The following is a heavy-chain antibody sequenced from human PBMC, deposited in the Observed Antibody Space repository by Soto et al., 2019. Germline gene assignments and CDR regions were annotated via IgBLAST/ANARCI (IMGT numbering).Heavy chain of an antibody. CDR2: ISGSGDST. D-gene: IGHD2-15*01. V-gene: IGHV3-23*01. Sequence: TGGSLRLSCAASGFTFCSYAMNWVRQAPGKGLEWVSVISGSGDSTYYADSVKGRFTISRDNSKNTLYLQMNSLRAEDTAVYYCVKDAEAVFPNWFDPWGQGTLVTVSS. J-gene: IGHJ5*02. CDR1: GFTFCSYA. CDR3: VKDAEAVFPNWFDP.